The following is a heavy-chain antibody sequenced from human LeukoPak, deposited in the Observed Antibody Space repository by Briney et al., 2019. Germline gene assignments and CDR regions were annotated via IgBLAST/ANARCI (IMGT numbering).Heavy chain of an antibody. CDR2: MNPNSGNT. J-gene: IGHJ5*02. CDR1: GYTFTSYD. D-gene: IGHD2-2*01. CDR3: ARGLAEDIVVVPAARDSWFDP. Sequence: GASVKVSCKASGYTFTSYDINWVRQATGQGLEWMGWMNPNSGNTGYAQKFQGRVTMTRNTSISTAYMELSSLRSEDTAVYYCARGLAEDIVVVPAARDSWFDPWGQGTLVTVSS. V-gene: IGHV1-8*01.